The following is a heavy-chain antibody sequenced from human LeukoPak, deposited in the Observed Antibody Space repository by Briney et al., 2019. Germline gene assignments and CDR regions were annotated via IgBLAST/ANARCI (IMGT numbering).Heavy chain of an antibody. CDR3: ARDKGYSYGLFDY. J-gene: IGHJ4*02. D-gene: IGHD5-18*01. CDR2: ISYDGSNK. Sequence: GGSLRLSCAASGFTFSSYGMHWVRRAPGKGLEWVAVISYDGSNKYYADSVKGRFTISRDNSKNTLYLQMNSLRAEDTAVYYCARDKGYSYGLFDYWGQGTLVTVSS. V-gene: IGHV3-30*19. CDR1: GFTFSSYG.